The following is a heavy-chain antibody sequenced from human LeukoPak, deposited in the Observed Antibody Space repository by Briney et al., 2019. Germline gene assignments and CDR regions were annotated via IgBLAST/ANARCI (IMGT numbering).Heavy chain of an antibody. CDR1: GFTFSSYS. J-gene: IGHJ4*02. V-gene: IGHV3-21*01. CDR3: ARAKPPRWTPFSDY. Sequence: GGSLRLSCAASGFTFSSYSMNWVRQAPGKGLEWVSSISSSSSYIYYADSVKGRFTISRDNAKNSLYLQMNSLRAEVTAVYYCARAKPPRWTPFSDYWGQGTLVTVSS. CDR2: ISSSSSYI. D-gene: IGHD2/OR15-2a*01.